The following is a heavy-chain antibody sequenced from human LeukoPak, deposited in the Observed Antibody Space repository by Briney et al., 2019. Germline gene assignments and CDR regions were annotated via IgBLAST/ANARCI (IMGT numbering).Heavy chain of an antibody. V-gene: IGHV4-34*01. CDR1: GGSFSGYY. J-gene: IGHJ4*02. CDR2: IYYSGST. Sequence: SETLSLTCAVYGGSFSGYYWSWIRQPPGKGLEWIGSIYYSGSTYYNPSLKRRVTISVDTSKNQFSLKLSSVTAADTAVYYCARHTTLSIAAQFDYWGQGTLVTVSS. D-gene: IGHD6-6*01. CDR3: ARHTTLSIAAQFDY.